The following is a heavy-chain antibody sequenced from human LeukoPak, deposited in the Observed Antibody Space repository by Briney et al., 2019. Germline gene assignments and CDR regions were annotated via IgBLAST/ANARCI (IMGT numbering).Heavy chain of an antibody. Sequence: GGSLRLSCAASGFTFSDYYMSWIRQAPGKGLEWVSYISSSGSTIYYADSVKGRFTISRDNSKNTLYLQMNSLRAEDTAVYYCAKDLLLWFGELTSLFDHWGQGTLVTVSS. V-gene: IGHV3-11*01. J-gene: IGHJ4*02. CDR3: AKDLLLWFGELTSLFDH. CDR2: ISSSGSTI. D-gene: IGHD3-10*01. CDR1: GFTFSDYY.